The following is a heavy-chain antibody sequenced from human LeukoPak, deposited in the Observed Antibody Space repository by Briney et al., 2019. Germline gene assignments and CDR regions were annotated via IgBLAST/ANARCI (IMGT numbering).Heavy chain of an antibody. CDR2: IIPIFGTA. J-gene: IGHJ4*02. Sequence: SVKDSCKASGGTFSSYAISWVRQAPGQGLEWMGGIIPIFGTANYGKKSQGRGTITTDESTSTAYMELSSLISDDTAVYYCAAREEENKQCAYKSWGQGTLVTVSS. CDR3: AAREEENKQCAYKS. CDR1: GGTFSSYA. D-gene: IGHD6-19*01. V-gene: IGHV1-69*05.